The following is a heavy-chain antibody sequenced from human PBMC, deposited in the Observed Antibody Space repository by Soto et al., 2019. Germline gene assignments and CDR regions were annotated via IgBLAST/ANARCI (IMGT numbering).Heavy chain of an antibody. Sequence: QVQLVQSGTEVKKPGASVNVSCKAFGYTFTRYGFSWVRQVPGQGLEWLGWISAFNGDTQYAQTMKGRLTVTTDTSTTTVHMELRSLTPADTAVYYCARGAGWQRMVPYDWGQGTLVTVS. CDR2: ISAFNGDT. CDR1: GYTFTRYG. V-gene: IGHV1-18*04. CDR3: ARGAGWQRMVPYD. J-gene: IGHJ4*02. D-gene: IGHD6-25*01.